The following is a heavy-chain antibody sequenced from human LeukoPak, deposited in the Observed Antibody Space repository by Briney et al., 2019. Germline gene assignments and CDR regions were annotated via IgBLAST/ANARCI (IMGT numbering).Heavy chain of an antibody. CDR2: ISYDGSNK. CDR3: ARDGGWYYFDY. V-gene: IGHV3-30*04. CDR1: GFTFSSYA. J-gene: IGHJ4*02. D-gene: IGHD6-19*01. Sequence: GGSLRLSCAASGFTFSSYAMHWVRQAPGKGLEWVAVISYDGSNKYYADSVKGRFTISRDNSKNTLYLQMNSLRAEDTAVYYCARDGGWYYFDYWGQGTLVTASS.